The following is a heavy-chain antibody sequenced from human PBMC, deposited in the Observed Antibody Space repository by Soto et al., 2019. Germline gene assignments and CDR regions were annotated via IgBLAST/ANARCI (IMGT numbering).Heavy chain of an antibody. D-gene: IGHD3-22*01. V-gene: IGHV3-33*01. CDR1: GFTFSSYG. CDR2: IWYDGSNK. J-gene: IGHJ3*02. Sequence: PGGSLRLSCAASGFTFSSYGMHWVRQAPGKGLEWVAVIWYDGSNKYYADSVKGRFTISRDNSKNTLYLQMNSLRAEDTAVYYCAREVFPNDSSGYFHDAFDIWGQGTMVTVSS. CDR3: AREVFPNDSSGYFHDAFDI.